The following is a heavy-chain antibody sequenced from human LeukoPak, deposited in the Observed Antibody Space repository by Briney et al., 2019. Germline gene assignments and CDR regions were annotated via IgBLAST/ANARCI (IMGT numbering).Heavy chain of an antibody. V-gene: IGHV4-59*08. Sequence: SEILSLTCTVSGGSIGSYHWSWIRQTPGKGLEWIGSIYCTGRTNYSPSLKSRVTMSVDTSKKQFSLNLTSVTAADTAVYYCARYPRLQYDAFDIWGRGTRVSVSS. CDR2: IYCTGRT. CDR1: GGSIGSYH. CDR3: ARYPRLQYDAFDI. J-gene: IGHJ3*02. D-gene: IGHD3-16*02.